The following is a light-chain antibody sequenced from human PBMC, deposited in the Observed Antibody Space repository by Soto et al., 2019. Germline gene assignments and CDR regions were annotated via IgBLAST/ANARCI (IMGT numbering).Light chain of an antibody. CDR2: GAS. CDR1: QTVSSNN. J-gene: IGKJ3*01. Sequence: PGERATLSCRASQTVSSNNLAWYQQKRGQAPRRLIYGASSRAAAIPDRFRGSGSGTDFTLIISSLAPEDFAVYYCRQYGSSPCTFGPGTAVDI. CDR3: RQYGSSPCT. V-gene: IGKV3-20*01.